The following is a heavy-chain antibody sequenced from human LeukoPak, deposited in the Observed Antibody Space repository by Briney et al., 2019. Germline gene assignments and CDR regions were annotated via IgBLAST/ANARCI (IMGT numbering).Heavy chain of an antibody. CDR1: GGSVSSSNW. CDR3: ASYSSGWFINF. Sequence: SGTLSLTCAVSGGSVSSSNWWSWVRQPPGKGLEWIGEIYHSGSTNYNPSLKSRVTISVDKSKKQFSLKLSSVTAADTAVYYCASYSSGWFINFWGQGTLVTVSS. CDR2: IYHSGST. J-gene: IGHJ4*02. D-gene: IGHD6-19*01. V-gene: IGHV4-4*02.